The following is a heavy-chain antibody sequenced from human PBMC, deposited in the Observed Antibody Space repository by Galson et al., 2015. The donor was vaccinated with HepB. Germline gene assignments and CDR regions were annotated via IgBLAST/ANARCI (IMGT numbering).Heavy chain of an antibody. Sequence: QVQLQESGPGLVKPSETLSLTCTVSGGSISSYYWSWIRQPPGKGLEWIGRIYTSGGTNYNPSLKSRVTLSLDTSKNQFSLKLTSVTAADTAVYYCARVWRFNWFDPWGQGTLVTVSS. J-gene: IGHJ5*02. CDR1: GGSISSYY. D-gene: IGHD2-21*01. V-gene: IGHV4-4*09. CDR2: IYTSGGT. CDR3: ARVWRFNWFDP.